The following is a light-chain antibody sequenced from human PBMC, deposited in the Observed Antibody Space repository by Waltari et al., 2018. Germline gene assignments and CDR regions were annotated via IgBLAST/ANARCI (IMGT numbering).Light chain of an antibody. CDR1: QNIGTY. J-gene: IGKJ1*01. CDR3: QNHERLPAT. Sequence: LTQSPGTLSLSPGERATLSCRASQNIGTYLVWYQQKPGQPPRLLIYTASRRATGIPDRFSGSGSGTDFSLTISRLEPEDFAVYYCQNHERLPATFGQGTKVEIK. CDR2: TAS. V-gene: IGKV3-20*01.